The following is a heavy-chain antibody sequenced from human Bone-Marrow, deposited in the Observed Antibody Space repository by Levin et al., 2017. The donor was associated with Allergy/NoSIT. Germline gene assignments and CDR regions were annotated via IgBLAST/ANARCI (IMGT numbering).Heavy chain of an antibody. CDR3: AKSMGYSSSGIGS. D-gene: IGHD6-19*01. J-gene: IGHJ4*02. CDR1: GFTFSSYS. V-gene: IGHV3-23*01. CDR2: LTGNGGTT. Sequence: SGGSLRLSCAASGFTFSSYSMSWVRQAPGKGLEWVSGLTGNGGTTYYADSVKGRFTISRDNSKNTLYLQMNSLRAEDTALYYCAKSMGYSSSGIGSWGQGTLVTVSS.